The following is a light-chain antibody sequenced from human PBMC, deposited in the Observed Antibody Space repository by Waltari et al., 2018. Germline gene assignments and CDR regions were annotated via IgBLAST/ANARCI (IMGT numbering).Light chain of an antibody. Sequence: IQLTQSPSSLSASVGDRVTITCRASQGISSYLAWYQQKPGKAPKLLSYAASTLQSGVPSRFSGSGSGTDFTLTSSSLQPEDFATYSCQQLNSYLSITFGQGTRLEIK. CDR2: AAS. V-gene: IGKV1-9*01. CDR1: QGISSY. CDR3: QQLNSYLSIT. J-gene: IGKJ5*01.